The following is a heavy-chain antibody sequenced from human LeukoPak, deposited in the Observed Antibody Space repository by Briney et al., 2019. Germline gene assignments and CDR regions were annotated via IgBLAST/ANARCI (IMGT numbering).Heavy chain of an antibody. V-gene: IGHV4-39*07. D-gene: IGHD1-20*01. J-gene: IGHJ5*02. Sequence: PSETLSLTCTVSGGSISSSSYYWGWILQPPGKGLEWIGSIYYSGSTYYNPSLKSRVTMSVDTSKNQFSLKLSSVTAADTAVYYCARGSITGTYNWFDPWGQGTLVTVSS. CDR1: GGSISSSSYY. CDR2: IYYSGST. CDR3: ARGSITGTYNWFDP.